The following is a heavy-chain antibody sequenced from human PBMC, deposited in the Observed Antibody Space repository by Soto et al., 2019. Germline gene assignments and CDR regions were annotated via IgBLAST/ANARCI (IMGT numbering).Heavy chain of an antibody. CDR2: ISYDGSNK. D-gene: IGHD1-26*01. Sequence: QVQLVESGGGVVQPGRSLRLSCAASGFTFSSYAMHWVRQAPGKGLEWVAVISYDGSNKYYADSVKGRFTISSDNSKNRLYLQMNSLRAEDTAVYYCARTPGGPWELPYYYYGIDVWGQGTTVTVSS. V-gene: IGHV3-30-3*01. CDR1: GFTFSSYA. J-gene: IGHJ6*02. CDR3: ARTPGGPWELPYYYYGIDV.